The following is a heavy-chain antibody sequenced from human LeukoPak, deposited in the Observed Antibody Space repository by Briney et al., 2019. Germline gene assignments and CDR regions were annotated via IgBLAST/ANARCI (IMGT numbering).Heavy chain of an antibody. Sequence: ASVKVSCKASGYTFTSYGISGVRQAPGQGLEWMGWISAYNGDTNYAQKLQGRVTMTTDTSTSTAYVELRSLRSDDTAVYYCARGHLSVYYYDSSGYLGTDYWGQGTLVTVSS. J-gene: IGHJ4*02. V-gene: IGHV1-18*01. D-gene: IGHD3-22*01. CDR2: ISAYNGDT. CDR3: ARGHLSVYYYDSSGYLGTDY. CDR1: GYTFTSYG.